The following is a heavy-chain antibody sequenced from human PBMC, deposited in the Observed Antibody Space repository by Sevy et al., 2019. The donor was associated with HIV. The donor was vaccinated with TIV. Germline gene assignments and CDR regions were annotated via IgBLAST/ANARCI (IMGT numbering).Heavy chain of an antibody. CDR1: GGSFSGFY. CDR3: ARGQWEHLY. J-gene: IGHJ4*02. CDR2: IIHTGNT. V-gene: IGHV4-34*01. D-gene: IGHD1-26*01. Sequence: SETLSLTCAVYGGSFSGFYWSWIRQPPWKGLEWIGEIIHTGNTNYNPSLKSRVTISVDTSKNQFSLNLTSVTAADTAVYYCARGQWEHLYWGQGTLVTVSS.